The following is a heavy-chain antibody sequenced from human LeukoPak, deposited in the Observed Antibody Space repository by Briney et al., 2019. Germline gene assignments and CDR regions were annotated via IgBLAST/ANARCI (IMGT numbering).Heavy chain of an antibody. Sequence: GGSLRLSCAASGFTISGYGMNWVRQAPGKGLEWVSYISSSSGTIYYADSVKGRFTISRDNAKNSLYLQMNSLRAEDTAVYYCARRSPLREWPTPGFDYWGQGTLVTVSS. V-gene: IGHV3-48*01. J-gene: IGHJ4*02. CDR3: ARRSPLREWPTPGFDY. CDR2: ISSSSGTI. D-gene: IGHD3-16*01. CDR1: GFTISGYG.